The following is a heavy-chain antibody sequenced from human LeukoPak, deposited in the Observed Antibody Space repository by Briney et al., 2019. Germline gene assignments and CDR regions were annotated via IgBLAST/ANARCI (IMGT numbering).Heavy chain of an antibody. CDR1: GYNFISYY. J-gene: IGHJ6*02. CDR3: AREDVVLVDAVRYQYYGMDV. CDR2: INPSGGST. V-gene: IGHV1-46*01. D-gene: IGHD2-8*01. Sequence: GASVTVSCKASGYNFISYYMHWVRQAPGQALEWMGIINPSGGSTSYAQKFQDRVTMTRDTSTSTVYMELSSLKSEDTAVYYCAREDVVLVDAVRYQYYGMDVWGQGTTVTVSS.